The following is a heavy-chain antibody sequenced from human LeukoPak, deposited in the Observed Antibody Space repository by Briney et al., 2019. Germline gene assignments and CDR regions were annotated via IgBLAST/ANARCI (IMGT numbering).Heavy chain of an antibody. D-gene: IGHD3-9*01. V-gene: IGHV1-2*02. CDR2: IYPNSGGT. J-gene: IGHJ3*02. CDR3: ARDLRGNAFDI. Sequence: ASVKVSCKASGYTFTDYYIHWVRQAPGQGLEWMGWIYPNSGGTNYAQQFQGRITVTTDTSISTTYMELSSLISDDTAVFYCARDLRGNAFDIWGQGTMVTVSS. CDR1: GYTFTDYY.